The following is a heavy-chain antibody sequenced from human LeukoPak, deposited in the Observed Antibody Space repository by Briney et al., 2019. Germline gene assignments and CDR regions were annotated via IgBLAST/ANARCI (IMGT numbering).Heavy chain of an antibody. D-gene: IGHD3-10*01. CDR1: GYTFTSYG. CDR3: ARDQYYYASGSYPFDP. CDR2: ISAYNGNT. J-gene: IGHJ5*02. V-gene: IGHV1-18*01. Sequence: GASVKVSCKASGYTFTSYGISWVRQAPGQGLEWMGWISAYNGNTNYAQKLQGRVTMTTDTSTSTAYMELRSLRSDDTAVYYCARDQYYYASGSYPFDPWGQGTLVTVSS.